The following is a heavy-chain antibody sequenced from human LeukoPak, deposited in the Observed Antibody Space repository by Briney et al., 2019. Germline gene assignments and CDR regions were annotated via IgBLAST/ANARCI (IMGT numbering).Heavy chain of an antibody. V-gene: IGHV5-51*01. CDR3: ARGYDFWSGPNWFDP. CDR1: GYTFTTYW. D-gene: IGHD3-3*01. Sequence: GESLKISCRGSGYTFTTYWIGWVRQMPGKGLEWMGIIYPGDSDTRYSPSFQGQVTISADKSISTAYLQWSSLKASDTAMYYCARGYDFWSGPNWFDPWGQGTLVTVSS. CDR2: IYPGDSDT. J-gene: IGHJ5*02.